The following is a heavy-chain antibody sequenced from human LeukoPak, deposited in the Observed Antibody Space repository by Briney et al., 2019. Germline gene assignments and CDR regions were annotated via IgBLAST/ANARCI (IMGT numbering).Heavy chain of an antibody. CDR3: AKDWVGDPGTYIP. CDR2: ISGSGATT. V-gene: IGHV3-23*01. CDR1: GFSISSYA. D-gene: IGHD1-1*01. Sequence: GRSLRLSCAASGFSISSYAMSWVRQAPGKGLDWFSAISGSGATTYYADSVKGRFTISRDKSKNTLYLQMNSLRAEDTAVYYCAKDWVGDPGTYIPWGQGTLVTVSS. J-gene: IGHJ5*02.